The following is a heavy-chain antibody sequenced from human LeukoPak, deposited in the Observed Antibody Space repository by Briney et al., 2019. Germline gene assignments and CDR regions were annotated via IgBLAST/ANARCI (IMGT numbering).Heavy chain of an antibody. CDR3: ARGGWNDPYYYYYMDV. Sequence: SETLSLTCTVSGGSISSYYWSWIRQPPGKGLEWIGYIYYSGSTNYNPSLKSRVTMSADTSKNQFSLKLSSVTAADTAVYYCARGGWNDPYYYYYMDVWGKGTTVTVSS. CDR2: IYYSGST. CDR1: GGSISSYY. D-gene: IGHD1-1*01. J-gene: IGHJ6*03. V-gene: IGHV4-59*12.